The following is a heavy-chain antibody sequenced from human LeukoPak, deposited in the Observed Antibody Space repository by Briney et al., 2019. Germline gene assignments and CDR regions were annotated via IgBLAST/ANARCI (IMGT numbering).Heavy chain of an antibody. CDR1: GGSISSGSYY. Sequence: SETLSLTCTVSGGSISSGSYYWSWIRQPAGKGLEWIGRIYTSGSTNYNPSLKSRVTISVDTSKNQFSLKLSSVTAADTAVYYCARDAPVLRYFDTHYYYMDVWGKGTTVTISS. J-gene: IGHJ6*03. V-gene: IGHV4-61*02. D-gene: IGHD3-9*01. CDR2: IYTSGST. CDR3: ARDAPVLRYFDTHYYYMDV.